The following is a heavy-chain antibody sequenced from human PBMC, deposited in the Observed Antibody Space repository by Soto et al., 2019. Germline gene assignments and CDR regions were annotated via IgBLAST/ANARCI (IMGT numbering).Heavy chain of an antibody. CDR3: ARGVGGISTGTPQPRSMDV. CDR2: ISYDGSNK. D-gene: IGHD1-1*01. Sequence: GGSLRLSCAASGFTFSSYAMHWVRQAPGKGLEWVAVISYDGSNKYYADSVKGRFTISRDNSKNTLYLQMNSLRAEDTAVYYCARGVGGISTGTPQPRSMDVWGQGTTVTVFS. CDR1: GFTFSSYA. J-gene: IGHJ6*02. V-gene: IGHV3-30-3*01.